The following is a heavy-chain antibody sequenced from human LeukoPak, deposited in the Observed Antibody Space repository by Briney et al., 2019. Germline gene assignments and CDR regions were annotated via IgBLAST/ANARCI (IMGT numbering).Heavy chain of an antibody. CDR1: GSTFSSYY. CDR2: ISNGGHTI. D-gene: IGHD5-12*01. V-gene: IGHV3-23*01. Sequence: GGSLRLSCAASGSTFSSYYMTWVRRAPGKGLEWVSVISNGGHTIYYADSVKGRFTISRDNSKNTLYLQMNSLGAEDTAVYYCARGSGYDTFDYWGQGTLVTVSS. J-gene: IGHJ4*02. CDR3: ARGSGYDTFDY.